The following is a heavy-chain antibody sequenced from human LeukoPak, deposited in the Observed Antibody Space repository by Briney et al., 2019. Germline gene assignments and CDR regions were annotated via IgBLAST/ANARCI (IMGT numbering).Heavy chain of an antibody. D-gene: IGHD3-22*01. CDR1: GFTFSSYS. J-gene: IGHJ4*02. Sequence: GGSLRLSCAASGFTFSSYSMNWVRQAPGKGLEWVSSISSSSSYIYYADSVKGRFTISRDNAKNSLYLQMNSLRAEDTAVYYCARNPPLYYDSSGYYSYFDYWGQGTLVTVSS. CDR3: ARNPPLYYDSSGYYSYFDY. V-gene: IGHV3-21*01. CDR2: ISSSSSYI.